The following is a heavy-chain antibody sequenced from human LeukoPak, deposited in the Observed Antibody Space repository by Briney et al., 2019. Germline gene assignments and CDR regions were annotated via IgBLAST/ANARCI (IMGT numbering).Heavy chain of an antibody. V-gene: IGHV3-23*01. D-gene: IGHD2/OR15-2a*01. Sequence: GGSLRLSCAASGFTFSSYAMSWVRQAPGKGLEWVSVISGSGDSAYYADSVKGRFTISRDNAKNSLYLQMNSLRDEDTAVYLCARVRPNIDNYAMDVWGQGTTVTVSS. CDR2: ISGSGDSA. CDR3: ARVRPNIDNYAMDV. CDR1: GFTFSSYA. J-gene: IGHJ6*02.